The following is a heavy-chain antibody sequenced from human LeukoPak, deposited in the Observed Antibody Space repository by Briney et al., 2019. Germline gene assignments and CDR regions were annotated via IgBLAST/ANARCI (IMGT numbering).Heavy chain of an antibody. D-gene: IGHD1-26*01. J-gene: IGHJ4*02. CDR2: IYYSGST. Sequence: SETLSLTCTVSGASISSYYWSWIRQPPGKGLEWIGYIYYSGSTNYNPSLKSRVTISVDTSKNQFSLKLSSVTAADTAVYYCATSGSYHLPGDYWGQGTLVTVSS. V-gene: IGHV4-59*08. CDR1: GASISSYY. CDR3: ATSGSYHLPGDY.